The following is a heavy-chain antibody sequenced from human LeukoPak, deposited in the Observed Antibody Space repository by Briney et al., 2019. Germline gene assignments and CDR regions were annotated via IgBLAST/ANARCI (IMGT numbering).Heavy chain of an antibody. Sequence: AGGSLRLSCAASGFTFRDHYMTWIRQAPGKGLEWIVHISNVATYTNYADSVKGRFTISRDNAKNSLYLQITSLRVEDTAVYYCARPMVPGVVEYFGLDVWGPGTTVIISS. J-gene: IGHJ6*02. CDR2: ISNVATYT. CDR3: ARPMVPGVVEYFGLDV. CDR1: GFTFRDHY. D-gene: IGHD3-10*01. V-gene: IGHV3-11*03.